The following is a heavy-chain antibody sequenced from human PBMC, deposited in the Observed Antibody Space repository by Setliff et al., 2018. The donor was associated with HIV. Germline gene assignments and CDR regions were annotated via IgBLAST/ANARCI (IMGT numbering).Heavy chain of an antibody. V-gene: IGHV1-69*13. CDR2: IIPIFATA. Sequence: ASVKVSCKASGGTFSRYAINWVRQAPGQGLEWMGGIIPIFATADYAQKFQGRVTITADESTSTAYMELSSLRSEDTAVYYCARGREWLPVASYFDYWVPETLLVTVSS. D-gene: IGHD3-3*01. CDR1: GGTFSRYA. CDR3: ARGREWLPVASYFDY. J-gene: IGHJ4*03.